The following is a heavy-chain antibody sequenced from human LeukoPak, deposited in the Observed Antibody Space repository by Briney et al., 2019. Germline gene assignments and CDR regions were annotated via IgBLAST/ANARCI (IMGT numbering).Heavy chain of an antibody. CDR2: INHSGST. D-gene: IGHD3-22*01. CDR1: GGSFSGYY. V-gene: IGHV4-34*01. J-gene: IGHJ5*02. CDR3: ARAPIVVVSTPSFDT. Sequence: SETLSLTCAVYGGSFSGYYWSWIRQPPGKGLEWIGEINHSGSTNYNPSLKSRVTISVDTSKNQFSLKLSSVTAADTAVYYCARAPIVVVSTPSFDTWGQGIRVTVSS.